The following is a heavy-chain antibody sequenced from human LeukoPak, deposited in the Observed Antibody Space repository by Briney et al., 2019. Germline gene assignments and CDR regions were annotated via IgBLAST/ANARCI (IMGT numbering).Heavy chain of an antibody. D-gene: IGHD4-17*01. CDR3: ARESGAPE. CDR1: GYTFSSYY. J-gene: IGHJ3*01. Sequence: GASVKVSCKASGYTFSSYYMHWVRQAPGQGLEWMGLITPSGGSTSYAQKLQGRVTMTRDTSTSTVYMELSSLRSEDTAVYYCARESGAPEWGQGTMVTVSS. CDR2: ITPSGGST. V-gene: IGHV1-46*01.